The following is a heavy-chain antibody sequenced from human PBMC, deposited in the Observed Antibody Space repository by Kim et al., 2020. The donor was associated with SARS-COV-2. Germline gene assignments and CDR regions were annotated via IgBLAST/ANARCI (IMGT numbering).Heavy chain of an antibody. CDR1: GYTFTGYY. Sequence: ASVKVSCKASGYTFTGYYMHWVRQAPGQGLEWMGWINPNSGGTNYAQKFQGRVTMTRDTSISKAYMELSRLRSDDTAVYYCARVPRITMIVVDSLGAFDIWGQGTMVTVSS. CDR3: ARVPRITMIVVDSLGAFDI. CDR2: INPNSGGT. J-gene: IGHJ3*02. D-gene: IGHD3-22*01. V-gene: IGHV1-2*02.